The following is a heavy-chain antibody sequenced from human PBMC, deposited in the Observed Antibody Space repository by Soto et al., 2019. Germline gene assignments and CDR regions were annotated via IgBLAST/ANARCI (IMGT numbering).Heavy chain of an antibody. D-gene: IGHD3-16*01. J-gene: IGHJ4*02. CDR1: GGSISSGGYY. CDR2: IYYSGST. CDR3: ARSQEEHYVWGSNNFDY. V-gene: IGHV4-31*03. Sequence: SQTLSLTCTVSGGSISSGGYYWSCLRQHPGKGLEWIGYIYYSGSTYYNPSLKSRVTISVDTSKNQFSLKLSSVTAADTAVYYCARSQEEHYVWGSNNFDYWGQGTLVTVSS.